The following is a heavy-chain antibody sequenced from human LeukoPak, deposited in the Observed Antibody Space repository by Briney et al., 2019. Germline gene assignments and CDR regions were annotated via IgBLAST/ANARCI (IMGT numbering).Heavy chain of an antibody. J-gene: IGHJ5*02. CDR1: GFTFSNYA. D-gene: IGHD3-10*01. Sequence: GGSLRLSCAASGFTFSNYAMHWVRQAPGKGLEWVPVISYDGSNKYYADSLKGRFTISRDNSKNTLYLQVNSLIPEDTAVYYCAKVKGSYEVLYWFDPWGQGTLVTVSS. CDR2: ISYDGSNK. V-gene: IGHV3-30-3*01. CDR3: AKVKGSYEVLYWFDP.